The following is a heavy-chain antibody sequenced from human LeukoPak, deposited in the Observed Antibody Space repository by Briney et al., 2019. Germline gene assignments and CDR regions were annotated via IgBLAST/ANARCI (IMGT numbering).Heavy chain of an antibody. V-gene: IGHV4-34*01. J-gene: IGHJ4*02. CDR2: INHSGST. CDR1: GGSFSGYY. CDR3: ARERYSYGYPSDY. D-gene: IGHD5-18*01. Sequence: SETLSLTYAVYGGSFSGYYWSWMRQPPGKGLEWIGEINHSGSTNYNPSLKSRVTISVDTSKNQFSLKLSSVTAADTAVYYCARERYSYGYPSDYWGQGTLVTVSS.